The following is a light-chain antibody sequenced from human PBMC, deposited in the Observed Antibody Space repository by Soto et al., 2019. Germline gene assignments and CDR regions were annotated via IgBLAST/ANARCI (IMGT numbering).Light chain of an antibody. Sequence: QSLLTQPPSVSAAPGQKVTISCSGSRSNIGNNYVSWYQQLPGTAPKLLIYDNNKRPSGIPDRFSGSKYGTSATLGITGLRTGDEADYYCGTWDSSLSAGVFGGGTKVTVL. CDR1: RSNIGNNY. CDR3: GTWDSSLSAGV. J-gene: IGLJ3*02. V-gene: IGLV1-51*01. CDR2: DNN.